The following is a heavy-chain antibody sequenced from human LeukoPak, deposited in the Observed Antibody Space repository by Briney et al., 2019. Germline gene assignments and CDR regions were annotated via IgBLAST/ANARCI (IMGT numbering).Heavy chain of an antibody. CDR1: GGSFSDYD. D-gene: IGHD5-18*01. CDR2: INPSGST. CDR3: ARVGYSYVINDWSRTGLGAYPTKYFYHMDV. J-gene: IGHJ6*03. V-gene: IGHV4-34*01. Sequence: SETLSLTCAVYGGSFSDYDWSWIRQPPGKGLEWIGEINPSGSTKYSPSLKSRVTISVDTSKNQFSLKLSSVAAADTAVYFCARVGYSYVINDWSRTGLGAYPTKYFYHMDVWDKGTTVTVSS.